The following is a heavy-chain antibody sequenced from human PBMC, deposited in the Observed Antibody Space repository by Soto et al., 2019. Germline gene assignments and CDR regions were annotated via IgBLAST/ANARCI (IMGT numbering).Heavy chain of an antibody. Sequence: ASVKVSCKASGYTFTSYYMHWVRQAPGQGLEWMGIINPSGGSTSYAQKFQGRVTMTRDTSTSTVYMELSSLRSEDTAVYYCARTSTVVRTPGKYYFDYWGQGTLVTVSS. V-gene: IGHV1-46*01. CDR1: GYTFTSYY. D-gene: IGHD2-15*01. J-gene: IGHJ4*02. CDR3: ARTSTVVRTPGKYYFDY. CDR2: INPSGGST.